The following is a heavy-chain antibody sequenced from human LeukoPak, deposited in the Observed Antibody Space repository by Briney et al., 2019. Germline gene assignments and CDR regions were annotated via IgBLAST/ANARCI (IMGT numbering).Heavy chain of an antibody. CDR2: ISYDGSNK. Sequence: GRSLRLSCAASGFTFSSYAMHWVRQAPGKGLEWVAVISYDGSNKYYADSVKGRFTISRDNSKNTLYLQMNSLRAEDTAVYYCAGAYYDSSGRFDYGGQGTLVTVSS. D-gene: IGHD3-22*01. CDR1: GFTFSSYA. CDR3: AGAYYDSSGRFDY. J-gene: IGHJ4*02. V-gene: IGHV3-30-3*01.